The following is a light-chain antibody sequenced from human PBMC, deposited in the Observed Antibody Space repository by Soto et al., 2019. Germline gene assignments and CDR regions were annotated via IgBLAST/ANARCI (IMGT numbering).Light chain of an antibody. CDR3: QQVNVYPST. CDR2: DAS. V-gene: IGKV1-9*01. Sequence: IQLTQSPSSLSASVGDRVTIPCRASQGISSYLGWYQQKPGKAPNLLIYDASTLHSGVPSRFSGGGSGTDFTLTISSLQPEDFATYYCQQVNVYPSTFGEGTKVDIK. J-gene: IGKJ4*01. CDR1: QGISSY.